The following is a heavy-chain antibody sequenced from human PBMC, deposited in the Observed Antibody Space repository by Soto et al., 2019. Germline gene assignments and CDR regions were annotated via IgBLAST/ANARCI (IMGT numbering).Heavy chain of an antibody. Sequence: QVYLVQSGAEVKKPGSSVKISCKASGGIFSSNTINWVRQAAGQGLEWMGGIIPLFGTANYAEKFQGRVTITADKSTKTEYMELTSLISEDTAVYYCASKADCGGDCYDFDSWGQGTLVTVSS. CDR3: ASKADCGGDCYDFDS. D-gene: IGHD2-21*02. V-gene: IGHV1-69*06. CDR2: IIPLFGTA. J-gene: IGHJ4*02. CDR1: GGIFSSNT.